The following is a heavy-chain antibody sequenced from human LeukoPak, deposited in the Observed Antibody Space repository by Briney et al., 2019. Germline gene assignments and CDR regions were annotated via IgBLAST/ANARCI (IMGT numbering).Heavy chain of an antibody. V-gene: IGHV1-8*01. CDR2: MNPNSGNT. Sequence: ASVNVSCKASGYTFTSYDINWVRQATGQGLEWMGWMNPNSGNTGYAQKFQGRVTMTRNTSISTAYMVLSSLRSEDTAVYYCAGQQLGTSDDAFDIWGQGTMVTVSS. CDR3: AGQQLGTSDDAFDI. J-gene: IGHJ3*02. CDR1: GYTFTSYD. D-gene: IGHD6-13*01.